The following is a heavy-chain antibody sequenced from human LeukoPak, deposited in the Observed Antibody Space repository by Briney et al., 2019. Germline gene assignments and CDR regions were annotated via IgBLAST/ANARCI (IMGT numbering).Heavy chain of an antibody. CDR1: GFTFSSYW. CDR3: ARGVGSGYYFYYYYYMDV. V-gene: IGHV3-7*01. D-gene: IGHD3-3*01. Sequence: GGSLRLSCAASGFTFSSYWMSWVRQAPGKGLEWVANIKQDGSEKYYVDSVKGRFTISSDNAKNSLYLQMNSLRAEDTAVYYCARGVGSGYYFYYYYYMDVWGKGTTVTVSS. J-gene: IGHJ6*03. CDR2: IKQDGSEK.